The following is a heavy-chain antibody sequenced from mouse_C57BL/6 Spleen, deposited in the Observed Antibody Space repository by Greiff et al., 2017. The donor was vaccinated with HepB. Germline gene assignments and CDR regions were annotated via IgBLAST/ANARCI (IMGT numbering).Heavy chain of an antibody. CDR2: IWSGGST. D-gene: IGHD1-1*01. Sequence: VQLVESGPGLVQPSQSLSITCTVSGFSLTSYGVHWVRQSPGKGLEWLGVIWSGGSTDYNAAFISRLSISKDNSKSQVFFKMNSLQADDTAIYYCARNWVFTTVVADYAMDYWGQGTSVTVSS. CDR1: GFSLTSYG. V-gene: IGHV2-2*01. CDR3: ARNWVFTTVVADYAMDY. J-gene: IGHJ4*01.